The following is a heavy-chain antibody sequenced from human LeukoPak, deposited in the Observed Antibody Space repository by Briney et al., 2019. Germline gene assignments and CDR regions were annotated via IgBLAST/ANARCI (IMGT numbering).Heavy chain of an antibody. CDR3: AREAVGRWLVMIDY. CDR1: GYTFTSYG. V-gene: IGHV1-18*01. CDR2: ISAYNGNT. D-gene: IGHD6-19*01. Sequence: WASVTVSCKASGYTFTSYGISWVRQAPGQGLEWMGWISAYNGNTNYAQKLQGRVTMTTDTSTSTAYMELRSLRSDDTAVYYCAREAVGRWLVMIDYWGQGTLVTVSS. J-gene: IGHJ4*02.